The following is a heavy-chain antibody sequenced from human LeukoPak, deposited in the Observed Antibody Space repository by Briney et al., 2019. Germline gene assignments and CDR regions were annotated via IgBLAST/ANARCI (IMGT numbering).Heavy chain of an antibody. V-gene: IGHV3-23*01. CDR2: ISGSGGST. D-gene: IGHD5-12*01. J-gene: IGHJ4*02. Sequence: GGSLRLPCAASGFTFSSYAMSWVRQAPGKGLEWVSAISGSGGSTYYADSVKGRFTISRDNSKNTLYLQMNSLRAEDTAVYYCAKDRRDIVATITWFDYWGQGTLVTVSS. CDR3: AKDRRDIVATITWFDY. CDR1: GFTFSSYA.